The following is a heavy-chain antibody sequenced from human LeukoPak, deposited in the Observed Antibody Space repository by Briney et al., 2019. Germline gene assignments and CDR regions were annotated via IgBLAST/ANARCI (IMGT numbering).Heavy chain of an antibody. Sequence: SETLSLTCTVSGYSISSGSYWGWIRQPPGKGLEWIVSMYHGGTTYHSPSFKSRVTISVDTSRNQISLRLSSVTAADTAVYYCARDCTGGTCYLDYWGQGTLVTVSS. CDR1: GYSISSGSY. D-gene: IGHD2-8*02. V-gene: IGHV4-38-2*02. CDR2: MYHGGTT. J-gene: IGHJ4*02. CDR3: ARDCTGGTCYLDY.